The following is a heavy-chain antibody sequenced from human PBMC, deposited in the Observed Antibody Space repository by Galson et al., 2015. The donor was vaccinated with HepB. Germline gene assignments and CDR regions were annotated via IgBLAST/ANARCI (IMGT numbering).Heavy chain of an antibody. V-gene: IGHV6-1*01. Sequence: AISGDSVSSNSAVWNWIRQAPSGGLEWLGRTYYRSKWYNDYELSVKSRISINPDTSKNQFSLQLNSVTPEDTAVYYCARSHCSSISCYRTYNWFDPWGQGTLVTVSS. J-gene: IGHJ5*02. D-gene: IGHD2-2*01. CDR3: ARSHCSSISCYRTYNWFDP. CDR2: TYYRSKWYN. CDR1: GDSVSSNSAV.